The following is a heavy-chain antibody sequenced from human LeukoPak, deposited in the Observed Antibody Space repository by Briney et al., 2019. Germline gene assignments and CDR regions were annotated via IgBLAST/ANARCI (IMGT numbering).Heavy chain of an antibody. Sequence: GGSLRLSCVASGVTLSNYAMSWARQAPGKGLEWVSAISGSGGSTYYADSVKGRFTISRDNSKNTLYLQMNSLRAEDTAVYYCATHPRTGTTSACDYWGQGTLVTVSS. D-gene: IGHD1-1*01. CDR3: ATHPRTGTTSACDY. V-gene: IGHV3-23*01. CDR2: ISGSGGST. CDR1: GVTLSNYA. J-gene: IGHJ4*02.